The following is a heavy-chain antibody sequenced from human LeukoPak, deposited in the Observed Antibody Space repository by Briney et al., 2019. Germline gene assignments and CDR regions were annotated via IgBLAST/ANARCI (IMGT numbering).Heavy chain of an antibody. D-gene: IGHD6-19*01. CDR2: INSDGSST. CDR1: GFTFSSYW. J-gene: IGHJ6*02. CDR3: ARVRLVYYYYGMDV. V-gene: IGHV3-74*01. Sequence: PGGSLRLSCAASGFTFSSYWMHWVRQAPGKGLVWVSRINSDGSSTGYADSVKGRFTISRDNAKNSLYLQMNSLRAEDTAVYYCARVRLVYYYYGMDVWGQGTTVTVSS.